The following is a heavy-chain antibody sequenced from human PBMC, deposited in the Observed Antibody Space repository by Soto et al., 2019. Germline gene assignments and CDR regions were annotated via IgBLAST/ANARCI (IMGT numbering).Heavy chain of an antibody. CDR1: GYTFTSYA. D-gene: IGHD3-22*01. J-gene: IGHJ4*02. Sequence: VASVKVSCKASGYTFTSYAMHWVRQAPGQRLEWMGWINAGNGNTKYSQKFQGRVTITRDTSASTAYMELSSLRSEDTAVYYCARAQDSSGKPFGYWGQGTLVTVSS. CDR2: INAGNGNT. CDR3: ARAQDSSGKPFGY. V-gene: IGHV1-3*01.